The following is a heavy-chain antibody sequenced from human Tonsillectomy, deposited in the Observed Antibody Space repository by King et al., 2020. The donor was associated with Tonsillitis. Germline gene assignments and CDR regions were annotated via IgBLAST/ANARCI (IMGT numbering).Heavy chain of an antibody. CDR1: GYTFTSYV. V-gene: IGHV1-8*01. J-gene: IGHJ4*02. D-gene: IGHD2-21*01. CDR2: INPNSRNT. Sequence: VQLVESGAEVKKPGASVKVSCKASGYTFTSYVINWVRQATGQGLEWVGWINPNSRNTGYAQKFQGRVTMTWNTSISTAYMELSSLRSEDTAVFYCARSPTNYGGNSFDYWGQGTLVTVSS. CDR3: ARSPTNYGGNSFDY.